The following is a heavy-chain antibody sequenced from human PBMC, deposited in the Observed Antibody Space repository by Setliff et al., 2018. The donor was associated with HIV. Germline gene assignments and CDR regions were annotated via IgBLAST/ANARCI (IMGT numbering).Heavy chain of an antibody. CDR1: GASISSYY. V-gene: IGHV4-59*01. D-gene: IGHD5-12*01. J-gene: IGHJ6*02. CDR3: ARGDGYRSNDAYYDTGMDV. CDR2: IYNSGYS. Sequence: PSETLSLTCKVSGASISSYYWSWVRQPPGKGLEWIGYIYNSGYSNSKPSLKNRVTMSLDTSKNQFSLELTSVTAADTAVYFCARGDGYRSNDAYYDTGMDVWGQGITVTVSS.